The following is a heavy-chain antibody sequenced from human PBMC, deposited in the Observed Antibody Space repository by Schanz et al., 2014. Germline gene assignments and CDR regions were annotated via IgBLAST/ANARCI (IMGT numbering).Heavy chain of an antibody. J-gene: IGHJ4*02. CDR3: ARDFVPLVQQLIRSGGAHLDH. V-gene: IGHV3-33*01. CDR1: GFTLSSYG. Sequence: QVQLVESGGGVVQPGRSLRLSCSASGFTLSSYGMHWVRQAPGKGLEWLAVIWFDGTNKYNADSVKGRFTISRDTSKNTLYLLLNSLRAEDTAVYYCARDFVPLVQQLIRSGGAHLDHWGQGTLVTVSS. CDR2: IWFDGTNK. D-gene: IGHD6-13*01.